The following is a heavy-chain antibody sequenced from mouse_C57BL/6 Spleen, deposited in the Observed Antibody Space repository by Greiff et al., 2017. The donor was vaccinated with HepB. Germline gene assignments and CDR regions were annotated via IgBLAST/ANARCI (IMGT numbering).Heavy chain of an antibody. V-gene: IGHV2-6*01. CDR2: IWGVGST. J-gene: IGHJ4*01. D-gene: IGHD2-4*01. CDR1: GFSLTSYG. Sequence: VKLVESGPGLVAPSQSLSITCTVSGFSLTSYGVDWVRQSPGKGLEWLGVIWGVGSTNYNSALKSRLSISKDNSKSQVFLKMNSLQNDDTAMYYCASSIYYDYDGDYYAMDYWGQGTSVTVSS. CDR3: ASSIYYDYDGDYYAMDY.